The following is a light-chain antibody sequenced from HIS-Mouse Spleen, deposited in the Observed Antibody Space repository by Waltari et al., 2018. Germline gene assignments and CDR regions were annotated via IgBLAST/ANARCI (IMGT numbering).Light chain of an antibody. CDR3: CSYAGSSTWV. CDR1: SSDVGSSNL. V-gene: IGLV2-23*01. CDR2: EGS. J-gene: IGLJ3*02. Sequence: QSALTQPASVSGSPGQSITISCTGTSSDVGSSNLVSWYQQHPGKDPNLMIYEGSKRPSGVSNRFSGSKSGNTASLTISGLQAEDEADYYCCSYAGSSTWVFGGGTKLTVL.